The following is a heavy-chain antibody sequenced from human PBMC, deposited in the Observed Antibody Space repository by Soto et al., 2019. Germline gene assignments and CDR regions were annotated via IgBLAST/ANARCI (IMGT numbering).Heavy chain of an antibody. Sequence: VQLVQSGAEVKKTGSSVKVSCKASGGTFNKFAFSWVRQAPGQGFEWMGGIIPVFRSANYTQRFRGRITITADEHKSTLYLHLNYLRSDDMAVYYWASRYCASDISPLFIYFLAIWGLGTTVTVSS. J-gene: IGHJ6*02. CDR2: IIPVFRSA. D-gene: IGHD2-21*02. CDR3: ASRYCASDISPLFIYFLAI. V-gene: IGHV1-69*01. CDR1: GGTFNKFA.